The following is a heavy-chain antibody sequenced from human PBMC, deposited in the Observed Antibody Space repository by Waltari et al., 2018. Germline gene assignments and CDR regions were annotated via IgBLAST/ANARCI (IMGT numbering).Heavy chain of an antibody. V-gene: IGHV4-39*07. J-gene: IGHJ4*02. CDR1: GCSISSSSYY. CDR3: ARPLDSSSWSNSDY. Sequence: QLQLQESGPGLVKPSETLSLTCTVSGCSISSSSYYWGWIRQPPGKGLEWIGSIYYSGSTYYNPSLKSRVTISVDTSKNQFSLKLSSVTAADTAVYYCARPLDSSSWSNSDYWGQGTLVTVSS. CDR2: IYYSGST. D-gene: IGHD6-13*01.